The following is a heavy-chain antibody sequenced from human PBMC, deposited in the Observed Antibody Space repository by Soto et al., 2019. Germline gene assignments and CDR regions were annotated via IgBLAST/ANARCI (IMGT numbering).Heavy chain of an antibody. D-gene: IGHD2-21*01. Sequence: QVKLVQSGAEVKKPGASVKVSCKASGYTFTGYYMHWVRQAPGQGLEWMGWINPNSGGTNHAQQFQGWVTMTRDKSISTAYMELSRLRSDDTAVYYCASGDLLLWAYWGQGTLGTVSS. CDR3: ASGDLLLWAY. CDR1: GYTFTGYY. CDR2: INPNSGGT. J-gene: IGHJ4*02. V-gene: IGHV1-2*04.